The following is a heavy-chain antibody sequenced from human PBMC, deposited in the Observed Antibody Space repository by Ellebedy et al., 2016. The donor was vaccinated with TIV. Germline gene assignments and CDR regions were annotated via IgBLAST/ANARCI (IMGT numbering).Heavy chain of an antibody. CDR2: IYYSGST. D-gene: IGHD3-9*01. V-gene: IGHV4-39*01. CDR3: ARHPVLRYFDWLLYGNWFDP. J-gene: IGHJ5*02. CDR1: GGSISSSSYY. Sequence: SETLSLXXTVSGGSISSSSYYWGWIRQPPGKGLEWIGSIYYSGSTYYNPSLKSRVTISVDTSKNQFSLKLSSVTAADTAVYYCARHPVLRYFDWLLYGNWFDPWGQGTLVTVSS.